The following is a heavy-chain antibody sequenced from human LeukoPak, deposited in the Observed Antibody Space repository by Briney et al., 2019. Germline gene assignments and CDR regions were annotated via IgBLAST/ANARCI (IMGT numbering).Heavy chain of an antibody. CDR3: AISHYYDSSGYFDAFDI. Sequence: SETLSLTCTVSGGSISSYYWSWIRQPAGKGLEWIGRIYTSGSTNYNPSLKSRVTMSVDTSKNTFSLKLSSVTAADTAVYYCAISHYYDSSGYFDAFDIWGQGTMVTVSS. CDR2: IYTSGST. V-gene: IGHV4-4*07. J-gene: IGHJ3*02. CDR1: GGSISSYY. D-gene: IGHD3-22*01.